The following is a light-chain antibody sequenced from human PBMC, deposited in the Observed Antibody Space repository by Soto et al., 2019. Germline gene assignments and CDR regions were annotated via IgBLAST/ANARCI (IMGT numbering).Light chain of an antibody. J-gene: IGLJ2*01. V-gene: IGLV2-8*01. CDR3: SSFAGNNNVV. CDR1: SSDVGGYNY. Sequence: QSVLTQPPSASGSPGQSVTISCTGTSSDVGGYNYVSWYQQHPGKAPKLMISEVSKRPSGVPDRFSGSKSGNTASLTVSGLQAEEEADYYCSSFAGNNNVVFGGGTKLTVL. CDR2: EVS.